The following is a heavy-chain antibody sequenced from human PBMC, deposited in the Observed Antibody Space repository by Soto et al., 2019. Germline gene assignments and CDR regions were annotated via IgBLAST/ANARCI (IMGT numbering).Heavy chain of an antibody. V-gene: IGHV3-23*01. CDR3: AKEVPQLSEVEYYYYGIDV. CDR1: GFTFSSYA. D-gene: IGHD5-18*01. J-gene: IGHJ6*02. CDR2: ISGSGGST. Sequence: EVQLLESGGGLVQPGGSLRLSCAASGFTFSSYAMSWVRQAPGKGLEWVSAISGSGGSTYYADSVKGRFTISRDNSKITLYLHMNSLRAEDTAVYYCAKEVPQLSEVEYYYYGIDVWGQGTTVTVSS.